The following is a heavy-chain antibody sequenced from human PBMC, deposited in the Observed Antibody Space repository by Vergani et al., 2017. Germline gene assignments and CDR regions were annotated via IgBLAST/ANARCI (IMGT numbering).Heavy chain of an antibody. J-gene: IGHJ6*02. CDR2: INHSGST. D-gene: IGHD3-3*01. V-gene: IGHV4-34*01. Sequence: QVQLQQWGAGLLKPSETLSLTCGVYGWSFRVYYWSWMRQPPGKGLEWIGEINHSGSTNYNPSLKSRVTISVDTSKKQFSLKLSSVTAADTAVYYCARGLVDYDFWSGTYYYYGMDVWGQGTTVTVSS. CDR1: GWSFRVYY. CDR3: ARGLVDYDFWSGTYYYYGMDV.